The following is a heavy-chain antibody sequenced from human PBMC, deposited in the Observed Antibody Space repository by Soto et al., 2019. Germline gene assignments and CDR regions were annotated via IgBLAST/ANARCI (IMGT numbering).Heavy chain of an antibody. J-gene: IGHJ4*02. CDR2: IFYSGSP. CDR3: ASAGYSSGALWF. V-gene: IGHV4-59*01. D-gene: IGHD6-19*01. Sequence: PSETLSLTCTVSGGSFSDYYWNWIRQPPGKGLEWIGSIFYSGSPTYNPSLKSRVTISVDTSKNHVSLRLSSVTAADTAMYYCASAGYSSGALWFWGQGILVTVSS. CDR1: GGSFSDYY.